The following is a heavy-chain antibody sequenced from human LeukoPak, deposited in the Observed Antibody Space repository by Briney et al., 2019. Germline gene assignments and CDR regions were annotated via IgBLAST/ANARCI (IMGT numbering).Heavy chain of an antibody. D-gene: IGHD6-13*01. CDR1: GFTFSTYW. CDR3: ARDSSGYDV. J-gene: IGHJ6*02. CDR2: IKEDGSDK. V-gene: IGHV3-7*01. Sequence: PGGSLRLSCAASGFTFSTYWMSWVRQAPGGGLEWVANIKEDGSDKYYVDSVKGRFTISRDNARSSLYLQMNSLRAEDTAVYYCARDSSGYDVWGQGTTVTVS.